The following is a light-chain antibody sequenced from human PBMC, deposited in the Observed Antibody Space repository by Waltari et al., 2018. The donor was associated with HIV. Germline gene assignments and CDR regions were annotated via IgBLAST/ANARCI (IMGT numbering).Light chain of an antibody. V-gene: IGKV3-11*01. J-gene: IGKJ2*01. CDR3: QQRSDWLDT. CDR1: QSVSSY. CDR2: DAS. Sequence: EIVLTQSPATLSLSPGERATLSCRASQSVSSYLARYQQKPGQAPRLLIYDASNRASGIPARFSGSGSGTDFTLTISSLEPEDFAVYYCQQRSDWLDTFGQGTKVEIK.